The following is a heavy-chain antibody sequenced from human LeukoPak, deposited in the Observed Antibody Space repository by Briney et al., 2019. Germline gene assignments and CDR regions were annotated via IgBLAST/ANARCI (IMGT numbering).Heavy chain of an antibody. CDR2: INPNSGGT. Sequence: ASVTVSCKASGYTFSDYYTHWVRQAPGQGLEWMGWINPNSGGTRYAQQFQGRVTMTRDTSIGTVYMELSTLRSDDTAVYYCARDLSTPSNWELDYWGQGTLVTVSS. J-gene: IGHJ4*02. CDR3: ARDLSTPSNWELDY. V-gene: IGHV1-2*02. D-gene: IGHD4-23*01. CDR1: GYTFSDYY.